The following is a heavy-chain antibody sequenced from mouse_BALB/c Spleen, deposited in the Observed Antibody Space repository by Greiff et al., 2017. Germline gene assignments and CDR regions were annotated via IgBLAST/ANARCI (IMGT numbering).Heavy chain of an antibody. V-gene: IGHV5-17*02. CDR1: GFTFSSFG. CDR2: ISSGSSTI. J-gene: IGHJ3*01. CDR3: ARSYYSNPLLAY. D-gene: IGHD2-5*01. Sequence: EVMLVESGGGLVQPGGSRKLSCAASGFTFSSFGMHWVRQAPEKGLEWVAYISSGSSTIYYADTVKGRFTISRDNPKNTLFLQMTSLRSEDTAMYYCARSYYSNPLLAYWGQGTLVTVSA.